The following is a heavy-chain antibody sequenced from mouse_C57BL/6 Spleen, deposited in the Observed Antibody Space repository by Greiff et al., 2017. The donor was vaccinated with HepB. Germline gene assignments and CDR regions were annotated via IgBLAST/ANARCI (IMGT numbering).Heavy chain of an antibody. CDR1: GYTFTSYW. CDR2: IHPNSGST. J-gene: IGHJ2*01. V-gene: IGHV1-64*01. Sequence: VQLQQPGAELVKPGASVKLSCKASGYTFTSYWMHWVKQRPGQGLEWIGMIHPNSGSTNYNEKFKSKATLTVDKSSSTAYMQLSSLTSEDSAVYYCAREGIYYGNYVDYWGQGTTLTVSS. D-gene: IGHD2-1*01. CDR3: AREGIYYGNYVDY.